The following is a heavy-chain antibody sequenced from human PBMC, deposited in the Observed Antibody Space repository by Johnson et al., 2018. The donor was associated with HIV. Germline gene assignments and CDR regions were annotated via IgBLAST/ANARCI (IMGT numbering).Heavy chain of an antibody. CDR3: AKDRGIGDYARAFHI. Sequence: VQLVESGGGLIQPGGSLRLSCAASGLTVTSNFMSWVRQAPGEGLEWVSAISGSGGSTYYADSVKGRFTISRDNSKNTLYLQMNSLRAEDTAVDYCAKDRGIGDYARAFHIWGQGTLVTVSS. D-gene: IGHD4-17*01. CDR1: GLTVTSNF. J-gene: IGHJ3*02. CDR2: ISGSGGST. V-gene: IGHV3-23*04.